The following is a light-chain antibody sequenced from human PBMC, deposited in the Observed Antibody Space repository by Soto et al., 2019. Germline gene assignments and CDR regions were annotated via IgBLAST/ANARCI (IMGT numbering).Light chain of an antibody. CDR2: GAT. Sequence: DIQLTQSPSSVSASVGDRVTITCRASQDISTWLAWYQKKPGKAPKLLIYGATTLENGVPSRFSGSGSGTDFSLTISILQPEDCATDYCQQASVFGGGTRLEIK. CDR3: QQASV. J-gene: IGKJ4*01. V-gene: IGKV1D-12*01. CDR1: QDISTW.